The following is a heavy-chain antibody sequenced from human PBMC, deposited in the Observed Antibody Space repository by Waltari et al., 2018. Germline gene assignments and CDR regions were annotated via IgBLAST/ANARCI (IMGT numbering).Heavy chain of an antibody. CDR3: ASSYGSGSYNAFDI. D-gene: IGHD3-10*01. CDR2: ISSSSSTI. V-gene: IGHV3-48*04. Sequence: EVQLVESGGGLVQPGGSLRLSCAASGFTFSSYSMNWVRQAPGKGLEWVSYISSSSSTIYYADAVKGRFTISRDNAKNSLYLQMNSLRAEDMAVYYCASSYGSGSYNAFDIWGQGTMVTVSS. CDR1: GFTFSSYS. J-gene: IGHJ3*02.